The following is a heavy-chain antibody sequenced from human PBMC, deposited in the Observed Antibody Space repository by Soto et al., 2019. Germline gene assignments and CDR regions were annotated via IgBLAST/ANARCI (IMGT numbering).Heavy chain of an antibody. CDR1: GGTFSSYA. D-gene: IGHD3-10*01. CDR3: ARKERGSYYQGWGMDV. Sequence: SVRVSCKASGGTFSSYAISWVRQAPEQGLEWRGGIIPIVGTANYAQKFQGRVTITADESTSTAYMELSSLRSEDTAVYYCARKERGSYYQGWGMDVGRQGTTDTVSS. CDR2: IIPIVGTA. V-gene: IGHV1-69*13. J-gene: IGHJ6*02.